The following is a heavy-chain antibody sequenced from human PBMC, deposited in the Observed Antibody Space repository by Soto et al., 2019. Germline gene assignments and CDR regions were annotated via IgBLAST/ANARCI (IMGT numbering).Heavy chain of an antibody. V-gene: IGHV4-31*03. Sequence: PSETLSLTCTVFGGSISRAPYSWSWIRQHPGKGLEWIGYINYSGSSYYNPSLKSRVTISVDTSKNQFSLKLSSVTAADTAVYYCARLRGVGSWYRGYFDSWGQGTLVTVSS. CDR2: INYSGSS. J-gene: IGHJ4*02. CDR1: GGSISRAPYS. CDR3: ARLRGVGSWYRGYFDS. D-gene: IGHD6-13*01.